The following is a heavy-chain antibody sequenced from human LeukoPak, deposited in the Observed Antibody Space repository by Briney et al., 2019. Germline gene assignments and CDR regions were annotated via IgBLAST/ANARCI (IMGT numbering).Heavy chain of an antibody. CDR2: ITSSGEST. CDR3: ASRSGYSYGHFDY. V-gene: IGHV3-23*01. D-gene: IGHD5-18*01. CDR1: GFTFSNYA. J-gene: IGHJ4*02. Sequence: PGGSLRLSCAAPGFTFSNYAMSWVRQAPGKGLEWVAAITSSGESTNYADSVKGRFTISRDNSKNTLYLQMNSLRAEDTAVYYCASRSGYSYGHFDYWGQGTLVTVSS.